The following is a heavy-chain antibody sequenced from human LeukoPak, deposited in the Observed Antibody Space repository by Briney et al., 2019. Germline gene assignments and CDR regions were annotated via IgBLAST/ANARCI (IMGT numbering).Heavy chain of an antibody. D-gene: IGHD3-10*01. CDR1: GGSFSGYY. CDR2: INHSGSA. J-gene: IGHJ3*02. V-gene: IGHV4-34*01. CDR3: ARGPRWGTGGSGSDTPNAFDI. Sequence: SETLSLTCAVYGGSFSGYYWSWIRQTPGKGLEWIGEINHSGSANYNPSLKSRVTISVDTSKNQFSLKLSSVTAADTAVYYCARGPRWGTGGSGSDTPNAFDIWGQGTMVTVSS.